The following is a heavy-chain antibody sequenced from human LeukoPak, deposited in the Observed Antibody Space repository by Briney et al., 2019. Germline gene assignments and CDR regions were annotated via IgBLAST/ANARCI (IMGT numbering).Heavy chain of an antibody. V-gene: IGHV3-53*01. CDR3: AKALGYDDYGDYGPTFDY. Sequence: QAGGSLRLSCAASGFSVSSKYMSWVRQAPGKGLEWVAVIYYDGSTYYADSVKGRFTISRDNSKNTLYLQMNSLRAEDTAVYYCAKALGYDDYGDYGPTFDYWGQGTLVTVSS. D-gene: IGHD4-17*01. CDR1: GFSVSSKY. J-gene: IGHJ4*02. CDR2: IYYDGST.